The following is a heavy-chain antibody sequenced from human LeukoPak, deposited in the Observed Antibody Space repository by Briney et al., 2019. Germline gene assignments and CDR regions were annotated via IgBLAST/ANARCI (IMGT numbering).Heavy chain of an antibody. V-gene: IGHV3-21*01. CDR1: GFTFSSYS. CDR2: ISSSSSYI. D-gene: IGHD5-24*01. CDR3: ARGIKSEMATGTGSY. J-gene: IGHJ4*02. Sequence: GGSLRLSCAASGFTFSSYSMNWVRQAPGKGLEWVSSISSSSSYIYYADSVKGRFTISRDNAKNSLYLQMNSLGAEDTAVYYCARGIKSEMATGTGSYWGQGTLVTVSS.